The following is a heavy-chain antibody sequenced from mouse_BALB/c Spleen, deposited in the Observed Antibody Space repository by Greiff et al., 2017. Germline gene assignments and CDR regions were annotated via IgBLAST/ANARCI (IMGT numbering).Heavy chain of an antibody. D-gene: IGHD2-1*01. CDR2: ISSGGSYT. J-gene: IGHJ2*01. CDR3: TSAYGNYFY. CDR1: GFTFSSYT. V-gene: IGHV5-6-4*01. Sequence: EVQVVESGGGLVKPGGSLKLSCAASGFTFSSYTMSWVRQTPEKRLEWVATISSGGSYTYYPDSVKGRFTISRDNAKNTLYLQMSSLKSEDTAMYYCTSAYGNYFYWGQGTTLTVSS.